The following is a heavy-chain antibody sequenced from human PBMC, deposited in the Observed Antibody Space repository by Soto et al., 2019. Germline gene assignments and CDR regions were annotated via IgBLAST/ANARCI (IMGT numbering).Heavy chain of an antibody. CDR2: ISVKNGNT. Sequence: ASVKVSCKASGYFFTTYGISWVRQAPGQGLEWMGYISVKNGNTNYAQKFQGRVTLTTDTSTTTAYMELRSLTSDDTAMYYCARDLATFGPGPNEFWGQGTMVTV. CDR1: GYFFTTYG. J-gene: IGHJ4*02. V-gene: IGHV1-18*01. CDR3: ARDLATFGPGPNEF. D-gene: IGHD2-8*01.